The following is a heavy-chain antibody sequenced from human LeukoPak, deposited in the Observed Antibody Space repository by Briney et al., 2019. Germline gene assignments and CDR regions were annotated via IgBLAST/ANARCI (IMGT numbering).Heavy chain of an antibody. CDR3: ARRFCSSTSCFMWDY. CDR2: INPGDSDT. CDR1: GYSFTNYW. V-gene: IGHV5-51*01. J-gene: IGHJ4*02. D-gene: IGHD2-2*01. Sequence: GESLKISCKGSGYSFTNYWIGWVRQMPGKGLEWMGIINPGDSDTRYSPSFQGQVTISADKSIKTAYLQWSSLKASDTAIYYCARRFCSSTSCFMWDYWGQGTLVTVSS.